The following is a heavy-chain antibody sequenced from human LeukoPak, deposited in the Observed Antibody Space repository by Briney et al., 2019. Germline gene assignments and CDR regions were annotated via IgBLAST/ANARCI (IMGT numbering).Heavy chain of an antibody. CDR3: TRGSDYYDV. V-gene: IGHV3-74*01. Sequence: GGTLRLSCAASGFTFRNYWMHWVRQAPGKGLVWVSRINNDGRSTTYADSVKGRFTISRDNAKNTLYLQMNSLRAEDTAVYYCTRGSDYYDVWGQGTMVTVSS. CDR1: GFTFRNYW. D-gene: IGHD3-10*01. J-gene: IGHJ3*01. CDR2: INNDGRST.